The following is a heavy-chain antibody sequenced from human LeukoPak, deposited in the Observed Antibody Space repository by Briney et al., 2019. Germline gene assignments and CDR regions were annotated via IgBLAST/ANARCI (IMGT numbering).Heavy chain of an antibody. CDR3: ARGSSAGYSSGWSDY. V-gene: IGHV1-69*06. J-gene: IGHJ4*02. CDR1: GGTFSSYA. D-gene: IGHD6-19*01. Sequence: SVKVSCKASGGTFSSYAISWVRQAPGQGLEWMGRIIPIFGTANYAQKFQGRVTITADKSTSTAYMELSSLRSEDTAVYYCARGSSAGYSSGWSDYWGQGTLDCVSS. CDR2: IIPIFGTA.